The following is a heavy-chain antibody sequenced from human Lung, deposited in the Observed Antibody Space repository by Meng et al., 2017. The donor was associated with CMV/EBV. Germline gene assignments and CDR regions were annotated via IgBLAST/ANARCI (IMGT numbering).Heavy chain of an antibody. Sequence: SCAASGFTFSSYWMSWVHQAPGKGLEWVANINQDGSEKYYVDSVEGRFTISRDNAKDSLYLQMNALRAEDTAVYYCARRPWGLDVWGQGTTVTVSS. CDR1: GFTFSSYW. J-gene: IGHJ6*02. CDR3: ARRPWGLDV. CDR2: INQDGSEK. V-gene: IGHV3-7*01.